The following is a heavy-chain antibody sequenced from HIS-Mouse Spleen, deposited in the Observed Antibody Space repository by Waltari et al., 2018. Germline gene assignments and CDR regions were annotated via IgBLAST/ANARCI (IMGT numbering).Heavy chain of an antibody. CDR3: AREIPYSSGWYDWYFDL. CDR2: IYYSGGT. J-gene: IGHJ2*01. V-gene: IGHV4-39*07. Sequence: QLQLQESGPGLVKPSETLSLTCTVSGGSISSSSYYWGWIRQPPGKGLEWIGSIYYSGGTYSNPSLKSRVTISVDTSKNQFSLKLSSVTAADTAVYYCAREIPYSSGWYDWYFDLWGRGTLVTVSS. D-gene: IGHD6-13*01. CDR1: GGSISSSSYY.